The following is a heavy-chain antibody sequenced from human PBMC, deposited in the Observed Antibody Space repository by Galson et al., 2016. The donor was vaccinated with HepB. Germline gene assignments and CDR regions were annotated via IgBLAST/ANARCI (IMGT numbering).Heavy chain of an antibody. Sequence: SMRLSCAASGFTFSSYWMHWVRQAPGKGLVWVSRVNSDEISTSYADSVKGRFTISRDNAKNTLYLQMNSLRAEDTAVYYCARSDAFDIWGQGTMVTVSS. J-gene: IGHJ3*02. CDR2: VNSDEIST. CDR1: GFTFSSYW. CDR3: ARSDAFDI. V-gene: IGHV3-74*01.